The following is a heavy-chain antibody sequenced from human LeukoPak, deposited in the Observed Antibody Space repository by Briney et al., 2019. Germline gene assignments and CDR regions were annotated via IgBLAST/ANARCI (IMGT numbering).Heavy chain of an antibody. Sequence: GGSLRLSCAASGFTFSSYWMHWVRQAPGKGLVGVSRINSDGSSTSYADSVKGRFTISRDNAKNTLYLQMNSLRAEDTAVYYCASPYCSSTSCYVGPFFGGQGTLVTVSS. CDR3: ASPYCSSTSCYVGPFF. CDR2: INSDGSST. D-gene: IGHD2-2*01. V-gene: IGHV3-74*01. J-gene: IGHJ1*01. CDR1: GFTFSSYW.